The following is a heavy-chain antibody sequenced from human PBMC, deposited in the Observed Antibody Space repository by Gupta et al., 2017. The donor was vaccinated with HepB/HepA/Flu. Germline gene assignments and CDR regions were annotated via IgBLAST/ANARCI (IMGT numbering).Heavy chain of an antibody. Sequence: EVQLVESGGGLVKPGGSLRLSCAASGFTFSRYSMNWVRQAPGKGLEWVSSISSSSSYIYYADSVKGRFTISRDNAKNSLYLQMNSLRAEDTAVYYCARGMYSSSWYGVDYWGQGTLVTVSS. V-gene: IGHV3-21*01. CDR1: GFTFSRYS. D-gene: IGHD6-13*01. CDR3: ARGMYSSSWYGVDY. J-gene: IGHJ4*02. CDR2: ISSSSSYI.